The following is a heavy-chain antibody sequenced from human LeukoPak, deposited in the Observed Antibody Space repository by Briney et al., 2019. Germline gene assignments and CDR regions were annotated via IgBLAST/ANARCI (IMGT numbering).Heavy chain of an antibody. CDR2: INYSGST. J-gene: IGHJ4*02. CDR1: GGSFSGYY. D-gene: IGHD2-2*02. Sequence: SETLSLTCAVYGGSFSGYYWSWIRQPPGKGLEWIGEINYSGSTNYNPSLKSRVTISVDTSKNQFSLKLSSVTAADTAVYYCARAYCSSTSCYTGRSPIDYWGQGTLVTVSS. CDR3: ARAYCSSTSCYTGRSPIDY. V-gene: IGHV4-34*01.